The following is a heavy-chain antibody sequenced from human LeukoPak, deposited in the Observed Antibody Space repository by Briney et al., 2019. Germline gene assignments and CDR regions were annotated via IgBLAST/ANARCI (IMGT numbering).Heavy chain of an antibody. CDR1: GGSISSYY. CDR2: IYYSGST. J-gene: IGHJ6*02. Sequence: KTSETLSLTCTVSGGSISSYYWSWIRQPPGKGLEWIGYIYYSGSTNYNPSLKSRVTISVDTSKNQFSLKLSSGTAADTAVYYCARSPPEYEDYYYGMDVWGRGTTVTVSS. V-gene: IGHV4-59*01. D-gene: IGHD1-14*01. CDR3: ARSPPEYEDYYYGMDV.